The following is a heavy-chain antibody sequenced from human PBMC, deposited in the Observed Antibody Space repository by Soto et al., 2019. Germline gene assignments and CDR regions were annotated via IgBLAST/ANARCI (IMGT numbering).Heavy chain of an antibody. V-gene: IGHV1-8*01. CDR2: MNPESRNT. D-gene: IGHD1-26*01. CDR1: GYTFTNYD. CDR3: VSFVRHQLATIDF. J-gene: IGHJ4*02. Sequence: QVQPVQSGAEVKEPGASVRVSCKASGYTFTNYDINWVRQATGQGLEWMGGMNPESRNTGYAQKLQGRVNMTRDTSISTAYMELTSLRSEDTAVYYCVSFVRHQLATIDFWGQGTLVTVSS.